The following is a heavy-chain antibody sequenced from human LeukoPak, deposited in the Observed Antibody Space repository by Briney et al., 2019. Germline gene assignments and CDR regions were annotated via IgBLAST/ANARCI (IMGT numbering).Heavy chain of an antibody. Sequence: ASVKVSCKSSGYTFTSYDIYWVRHAPGQGLEWMGWMNPNSGNTGYAQKFQCRVTITRNTSISTAYMELSSLRAEDTAVYYCARGWSSYGMDVWGQGTTVTVSS. CDR2: MNPNSGNT. CDR3: ARGWSSYGMDV. D-gene: IGHD6-6*01. CDR1: GYTFTSYD. J-gene: IGHJ6*02. V-gene: IGHV1-8*01.